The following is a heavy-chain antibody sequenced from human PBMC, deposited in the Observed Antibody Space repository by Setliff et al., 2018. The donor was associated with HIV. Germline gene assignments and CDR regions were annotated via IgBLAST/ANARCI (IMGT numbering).Heavy chain of an antibody. CDR2: INHSGST. CDR1: GGSFSGYY. CDR3: AIRGSSGWYVGGYFDY. Sequence: SETLSLTCAVYGGSFSGYYWSWIRQPPGKGLEWIGEINHSGSTNYNPSLKSRVTISVDTSKNQFSLKLSSVTAADTAVYYCAIRGSSGWYVGGYFDYWGRGTLVTVSS. V-gene: IGHV4-34*01. J-gene: IGHJ4*02. D-gene: IGHD6-19*01.